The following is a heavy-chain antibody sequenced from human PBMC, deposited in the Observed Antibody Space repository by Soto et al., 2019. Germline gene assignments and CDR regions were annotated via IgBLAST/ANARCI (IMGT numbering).Heavy chain of an antibody. J-gene: IGHJ6*03. CDR2: INDSGNI. D-gene: IGHD3-10*01. CDR1: GGSFSGYQ. CDR3: ARGVILWFGELSRRGGYHYYMDV. Sequence: QVQLQQWGAGLLKPSETLSLTCAVYGGSFSGYQWNWIRQTPGKGLEWIGEINDSGNINYNPSLKSRGTILLDTPKKQISLKLSSVTAADSAVYYCARGVILWFGELSRRGGYHYYMDVWGKGTTVTVSS. V-gene: IGHV4-34*01.